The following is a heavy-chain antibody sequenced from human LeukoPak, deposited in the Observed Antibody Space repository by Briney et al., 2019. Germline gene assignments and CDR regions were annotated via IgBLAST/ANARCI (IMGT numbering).Heavy chain of an antibody. Sequence: ASVKVSCKASGYTFTSYAMHWVRQAPGQRLEWMGWINAGNGNTKYSQKFQGRVTITRDTSASTAYMELSSLRSEDTAVYYCARDPHPVRYYDSIGYFDYWGQGTLVTVSS. V-gene: IGHV1-3*01. J-gene: IGHJ4*02. D-gene: IGHD3-22*01. CDR1: GYTFTSYA. CDR2: INAGNGNT. CDR3: ARDPHPVRYYDSIGYFDY.